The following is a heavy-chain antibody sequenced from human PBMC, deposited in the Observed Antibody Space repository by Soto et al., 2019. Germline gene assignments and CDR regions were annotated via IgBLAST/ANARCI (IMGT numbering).Heavy chain of an antibody. CDR1: GGSFSGYY. J-gene: IGHJ4*02. D-gene: IGHD1-1*01. Sequence: QVQLQQLGAGLLKPSETLSLTCAVYGGSFSGYYWSWIRQPPGKGLEWIGEINHSGSTNYNPSLKSRVTISVDTSKNQFSLKLSSVTAADTAVYYCATKNWNDVDYWGQGTLVTVSS. CDR2: INHSGST. CDR3: ATKNWNDVDY. V-gene: IGHV4-34*01.